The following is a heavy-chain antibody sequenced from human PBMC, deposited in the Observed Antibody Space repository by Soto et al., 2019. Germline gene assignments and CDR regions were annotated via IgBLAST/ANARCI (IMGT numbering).Heavy chain of an antibody. J-gene: IGHJ6*02. CDR1: GGSISSYY. Sequence: SETLSLTCTVSGGSISSYYWSWIRQPPGKGLEWIGYFYYSGSTYYNPSLKSRVTISVDTSKNQFSLKLSSVTAADTAVYYCAREFSTVTNYGMDVWGQGTTVTVSS. D-gene: IGHD4-17*01. CDR3: AREFSTVTNYGMDV. CDR2: FYYSGST. V-gene: IGHV4-59*01.